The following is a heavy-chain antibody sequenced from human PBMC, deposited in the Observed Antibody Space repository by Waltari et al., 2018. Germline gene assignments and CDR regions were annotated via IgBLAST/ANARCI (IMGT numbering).Heavy chain of an antibody. J-gene: IGHJ4*02. V-gene: IGHV4-34*01. D-gene: IGHD3-3*01. CDR3: ARLSSRYYDFWSGYQPRFFDY. CDR1: GGSFSGYY. Sequence: QVQLQQWGAGLLKPLETLSLTCAVYGGSFSGYYWSWIRQPPGKGLEWIGEINHSGSTNDNPSIKSRVTISVDTSKNQFSLKLSSVTAADTAVYYCARLSSRYYDFWSGYQPRFFDYWGQGTLVTVSS. CDR2: INHSGST.